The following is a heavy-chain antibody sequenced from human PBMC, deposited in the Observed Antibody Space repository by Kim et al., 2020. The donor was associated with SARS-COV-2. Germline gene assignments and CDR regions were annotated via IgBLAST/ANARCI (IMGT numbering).Heavy chain of an antibody. V-gene: IGHV4-4*07. CDR2: INAGGTT. CDR3: AKIAVAGSS. J-gene: IGHJ4*02. D-gene: IGHD6-19*01. CDR1: GGSISSNY. Sequence: SETLSLTCSMSGGSISSNYWSWVRQPAGKGLEWIWRINAGGTTNYNPSLKSRVSLSIDTSKRQFSLRLSAVTAADTAVYYCAKIAVAGSSWGQGKLVTVSS.